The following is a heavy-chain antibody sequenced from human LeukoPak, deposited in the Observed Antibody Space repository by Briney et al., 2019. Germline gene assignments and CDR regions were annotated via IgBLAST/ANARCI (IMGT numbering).Heavy chain of an antibody. CDR3: AKDMVVRGVFDY. CDR1: GFTFSSYA. J-gene: IGHJ4*02. D-gene: IGHD3-10*01. CDR2: ISGSGGST. Sequence: TGGSLRLSCAASGFTFSSYAMSWVRQAPGKGLEWVSAISGSGGSTYYADSVKGRFTISRDNSKNTLYLQMNSLRAEDTAVYCCAKDMVVRGVFDYWGQGTLVTVSS. V-gene: IGHV3-23*01.